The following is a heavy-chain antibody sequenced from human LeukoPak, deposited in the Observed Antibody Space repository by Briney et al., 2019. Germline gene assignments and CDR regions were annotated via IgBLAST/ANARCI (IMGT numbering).Heavy chain of an antibody. CDR2: IKQDGREK. CDR1: GFTFSSYW. J-gene: IGHJ4*02. D-gene: IGHD4-17*01. Sequence: GGSLRLSCAASGFTFSSYWMSWVRQAPGKGLEWVANIKQDGREKYYVDSVKGRFTISRDNSKNTLYLQMNSLRAEDTAVYYCASHLLTTVTVGGDWGQGTLVTVSS. CDR3: ASHLLTTVTVGGD. V-gene: IGHV3-7*03.